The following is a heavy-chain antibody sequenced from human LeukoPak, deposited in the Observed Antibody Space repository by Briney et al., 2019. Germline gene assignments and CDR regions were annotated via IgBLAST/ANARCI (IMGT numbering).Heavy chain of an antibody. CDR1: GFTFSSYA. D-gene: IGHD3-10*01. CDR2: ISGSGGST. Sequence: PGRSLRLSCAASGFTFSSYAMSWVRQAPGKGLEWVSAISGSGGSTYYADSVKGRFTISRDNSKNTLYLQMNSLRAEDTAVYYCAKDHYYGSGIMNDYWGQGTLVTVSS. J-gene: IGHJ4*02. V-gene: IGHV3-23*01. CDR3: AKDHYYGSGIMNDY.